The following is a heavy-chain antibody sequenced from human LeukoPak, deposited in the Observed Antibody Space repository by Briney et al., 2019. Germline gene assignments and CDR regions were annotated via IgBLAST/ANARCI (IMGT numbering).Heavy chain of an antibody. CDR1: GFTFSGYS. Sequence: PGGSLRLSCAASGFTFSGYSMNWVRQAPGKGLEWVSYISSSSTTIYYADSVKGRFTVSRDNAKNSLYLQMNSLRAEDTAVYYCAKDLYGSGWYDYYYGMDVWGQGTTVTVSS. CDR2: ISSSSTTI. V-gene: IGHV3-48*04. D-gene: IGHD6-19*01. J-gene: IGHJ6*02. CDR3: AKDLYGSGWYDYYYGMDV.